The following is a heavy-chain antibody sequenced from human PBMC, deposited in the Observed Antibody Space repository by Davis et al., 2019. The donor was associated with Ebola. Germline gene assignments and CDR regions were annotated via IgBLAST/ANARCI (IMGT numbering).Heavy chain of an antibody. CDR1: GGTFSSYA. V-gene: IGHV1-69*13. CDR2: IIPIFGTA. CDR3: AREEYYYDSSGYYPHYYYYYGMDV. D-gene: IGHD3-22*01. J-gene: IGHJ6*02. Sequence: SVKVSCKASGGTFSSYAISWVRQAPGQGLEWMGGIIPIFGTANYAQKFQGRVTITADESTSTAYMELSSLRSEDTAVYYCAREEYYYDSSGYYPHYYYYYGMDVWGQGTTVTVSS.